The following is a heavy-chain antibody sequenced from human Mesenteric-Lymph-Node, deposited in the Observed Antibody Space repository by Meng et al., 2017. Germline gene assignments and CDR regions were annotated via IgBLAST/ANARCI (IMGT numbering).Heavy chain of an antibody. CDR3: ARRHLQAYHWFDP. J-gene: IGHJ5*02. V-gene: IGHV7-4-1*02. Sequence: QVQLVQSESELKKPGASVKVSCKASGYTFTSYSMNWVRQAPGQGLEWMGWINSNTGIPTYAQDFTGRFVFSLDTSVSTAFLQISSLKAEDTAIYYCARRHLQAYHWFDPWGQGTLVTVSS. D-gene: IGHD5-24*01. CDR1: GYTFTSYS. CDR2: INSNTGIP.